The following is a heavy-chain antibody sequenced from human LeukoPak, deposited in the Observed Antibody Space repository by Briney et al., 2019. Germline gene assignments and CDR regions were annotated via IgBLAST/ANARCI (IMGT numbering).Heavy chain of an antibody. J-gene: IGHJ4*02. V-gene: IGHV1-58*01. CDR1: GFTFTISA. Sequence: ASVTVSCTASGFTFTISAVQWVRQARGQGLEWIGWIVVGSGNTNNAQKFQERVTINRDMSTSTAYMELSSLRSEDTAVYYCATDDVTTGTKTALGYWGQGTLVTVSS. CDR3: ATDDVTTGTKTALGY. D-gene: IGHD1-1*01. CDR2: IVVGSGNT.